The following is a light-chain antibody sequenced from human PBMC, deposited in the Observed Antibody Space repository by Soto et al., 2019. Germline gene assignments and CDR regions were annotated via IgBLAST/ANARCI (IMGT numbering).Light chain of an antibody. Sequence: DIQMTQFPSTLSASVGDRVTITCRASQSISNWLAWYQQKPGKAPKLVIYEASSLKSGVPSRFSGSASGTEFTRTISSLHPDDFATYYCQQYSSYSYSFGQGTKLESK. CDR3: QQYSSYSYS. J-gene: IGKJ2*03. CDR1: QSISNW. CDR2: EAS. V-gene: IGKV1-5*01.